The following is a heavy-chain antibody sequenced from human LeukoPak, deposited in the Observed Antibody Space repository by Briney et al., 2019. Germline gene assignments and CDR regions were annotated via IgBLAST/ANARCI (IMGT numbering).Heavy chain of an antibody. CDR3: AREGSTTDAFDI. V-gene: IGHV1-69*05. CDR1: GGTFSSYA. Sequence: SVKVSCKASGGTFSSYAISWVRQAPGQGLEWMGGIIPIFGTANYAQKFQGRVTITTDESTSTAYMELSSLRSEDTAVYYCAREGSTTDAFDICGQGTMVTVSS. CDR2: IIPIFGTA. D-gene: IGHD4-11*01. J-gene: IGHJ3*02.